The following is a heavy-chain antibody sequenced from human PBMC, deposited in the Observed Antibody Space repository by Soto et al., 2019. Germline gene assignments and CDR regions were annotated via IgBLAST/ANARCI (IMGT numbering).Heavy chain of an antibody. CDR2: ISYDGSNK. Sequence: PGGSLRLSCAASGFTFSSYGMHWVRQAPGKGLEWVAVISYDGSNKYYADSVKGRFTISRDNSKNTLYLQMNSLRAEDTAVYYCAKGDGFDWSMDVWGRGTTVTVSS. D-gene: IGHD3-9*01. J-gene: IGHJ6*02. CDR3: AKGDGFDWSMDV. CDR1: GFTFSSYG. V-gene: IGHV3-30*18.